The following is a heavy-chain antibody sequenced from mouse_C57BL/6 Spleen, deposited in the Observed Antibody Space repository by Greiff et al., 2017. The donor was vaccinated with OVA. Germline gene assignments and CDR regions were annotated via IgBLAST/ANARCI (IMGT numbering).Heavy chain of an antibody. D-gene: IGHD1-1*01. CDR3: ARSHYGSSYVRFAY. J-gene: IGHJ3*01. CDR2: INPNNGGT. CDR1: GYTFTDYY. Sequence: VQLQQSGPELVKPGASVKISCKASGYTFTDYYMNWVKQSHGKSLEWIGDINPNNGGTSYNQKFKGKATLTVDKSSSTAYMELRSLTSEDSAVYYGARSHYGSSYVRFAYWGQGTLVTVSA. V-gene: IGHV1-26*01.